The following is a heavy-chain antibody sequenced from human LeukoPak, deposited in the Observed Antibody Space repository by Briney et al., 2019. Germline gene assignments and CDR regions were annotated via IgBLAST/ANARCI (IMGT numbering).Heavy chain of an antibody. CDR2: ISGSGGGA. J-gene: IGHJ4*02. V-gene: IGHV3-23*01. CDR1: GITLSNYG. D-gene: IGHD3-10*01. Sequence: GGSLRLSCAVSGITLSNYGMSWVRQAPGKGLEWVAGISGSGGGAQYADSVKGRFTISRDNAKNRLYLHMNSLRAEDTAMYFCAKRGVVIRVFLVGFHKEAYYFDSWGQGVLVPVSS. CDR3: AKRGVVIRVFLVGFHKEAYYFDS.